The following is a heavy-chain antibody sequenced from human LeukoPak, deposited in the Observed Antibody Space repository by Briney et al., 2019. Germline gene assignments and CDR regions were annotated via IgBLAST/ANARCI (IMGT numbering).Heavy chain of an antibody. CDR1: GFTFSFYG. Sequence: GGSLRLSCAASGFTFSFYGMSWVRQAPGKGLEWVSALSGSGGTTYYADFMKGRFTISRDNSKNTLYLQMNSLRAEDTAVYYCARQWLINGWGQGILVTVSS. V-gene: IGHV3-23*01. CDR2: LSGSGGTT. D-gene: IGHD6-19*01. J-gene: IGHJ4*02. CDR3: ARQWLING.